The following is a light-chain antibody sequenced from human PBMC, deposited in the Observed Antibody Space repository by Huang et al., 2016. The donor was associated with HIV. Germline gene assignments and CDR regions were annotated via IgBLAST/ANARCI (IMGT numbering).Light chain of an antibody. CDR1: QSVGKY. V-gene: IGKV3-15*01. Sequence: EIVMTQSPVTLSVSPGERATLSCRASQSVGKYLAWYQQGPGQPPRLLIYGSSTRAAGIPARFTGSVSGTECTLTMSSLQSEDFAIYYCQQYDNGPYTFGQGTNLEIK. CDR3: QQYDNGPYT. J-gene: IGKJ2*01. CDR2: GSS.